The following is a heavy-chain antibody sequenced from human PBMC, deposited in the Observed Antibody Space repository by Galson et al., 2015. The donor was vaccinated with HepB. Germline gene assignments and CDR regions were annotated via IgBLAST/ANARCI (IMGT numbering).Heavy chain of an antibody. V-gene: IGHV3-21*01. CDR3: AREKGEWFGELLDYYYYYGMDV. D-gene: IGHD3-10*01. J-gene: IGHJ6*02. Sequence: SLRLSCAASGFTFSSYSMNWVRQAPGKGLEWVSSISSSSSYIYYADSVKGRFTISRDNAKNSLYLQMNSLRAEDTAVYYCAREKGEWFGELLDYYYYYGMDVWGQGTTVTVSS. CDR1: GFTFSSYS. CDR2: ISSSSSYI.